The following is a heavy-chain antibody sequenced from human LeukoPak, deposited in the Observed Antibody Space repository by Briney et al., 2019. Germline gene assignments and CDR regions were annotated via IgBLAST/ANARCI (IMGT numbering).Heavy chain of an antibody. V-gene: IGHV1-69*13. D-gene: IGHD3-3*01. CDR2: IIPIFGTA. J-gene: IGHJ4*02. CDR3: ARRLWSGYSSFGY. CDR1: GGTFSSYA. Sequence: ASVKVSCKASGGTFSSYAISWVRRAPGQGLEWVGGIIPIFGTANYAQKFQGRVTITADESTSTAYMELSSLRSEDTAVYYCARRLWSGYSSFGYWGQGTLVTVSS.